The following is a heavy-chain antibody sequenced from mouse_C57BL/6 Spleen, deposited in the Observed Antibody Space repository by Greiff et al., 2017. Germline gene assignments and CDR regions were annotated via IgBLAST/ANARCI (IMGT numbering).Heavy chain of an antibody. V-gene: IGHV5-6*02. J-gene: IGHJ1*03. CDR1: GFTFSSYG. CDR2: ISSGGSYT. Sequence: DVKLVESGGDLVKPGGSLKLSCAASGFTFSSYGMSWVRQTPDKRLEWVATISSGGSYTYYPDSVKGRFTISRDNAKNTLYLQMSSLKSEDTAMYYCERHEGYIDVWGTGTTVTVSS. CDR3: ERHEGYIDV.